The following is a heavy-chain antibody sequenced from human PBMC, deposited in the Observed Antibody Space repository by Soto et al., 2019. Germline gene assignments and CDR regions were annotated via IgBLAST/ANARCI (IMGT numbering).Heavy chain of an antibody. CDR2: VFGGGNDP. CDR3: AKQQGNPVNLDHFDL. CDR1: GFSFRDYA. J-gene: IGHJ4*02. D-gene: IGHD4-4*01. V-gene: IGHV3-23*03. Sequence: EVQLLESGGGLVQPGGSLRLSCAASGFSFRDYAMSWVRQAPGKGLEWVSSVFGGGNDPFSAESVRGRFTISRDNSKNTLFLQMDSLRVEDTAVYYCAKQQGNPVNLDHFDLWGQGTLVIVSS.